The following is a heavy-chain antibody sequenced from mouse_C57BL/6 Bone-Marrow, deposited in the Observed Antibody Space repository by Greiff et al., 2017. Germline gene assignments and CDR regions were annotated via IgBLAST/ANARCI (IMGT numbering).Heavy chain of an antibody. V-gene: IGHV14-3*01. Sequence: EVQRVESVAELVRPGASVKLSCTASGFNIKNTYMHWVKQRPEQGLEWIGRLDPANGNTKYAPKFQGKATITADTSSNTAYLQLSSLTSEDTAIYYCARIPITTRINYYAMDYWGQGTSVTVSS. CDR2: LDPANGNT. CDR3: ARIPITTRINYYAMDY. CDR1: GFNIKNTY. D-gene: IGHD1-1*01. J-gene: IGHJ4*01.